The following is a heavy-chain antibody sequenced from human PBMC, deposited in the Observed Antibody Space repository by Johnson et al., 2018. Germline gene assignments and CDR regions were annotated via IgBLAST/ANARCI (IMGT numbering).Heavy chain of an antibody. J-gene: IGHJ4*02. CDR3: ATVYYDRSGYYMGD. CDR2: IHHSGST. V-gene: IGHV4-59*12. Sequence: QVQLQESGPGLVKPSETLSLTCTVTGDSITTYYWSWIRQSPGKGLEWIGYIHHSGSTSYSPSLKSRLTMSVDMSKTHFSLNLRSVTAADTAMYYCATVYYDRSGYYMGDWGQGTLVTVSS. D-gene: IGHD3-22*01. CDR1: GDSITTYY.